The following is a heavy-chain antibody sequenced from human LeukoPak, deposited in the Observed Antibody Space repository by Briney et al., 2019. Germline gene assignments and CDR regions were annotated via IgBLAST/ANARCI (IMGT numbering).Heavy chain of an antibody. CDR1: GGTFSSYA. CDR2: IIPIFGTA. Sequence: ASVKVSCKASGGTFSSYAISWVRQAPGQGLEWMGGIIPIFGTANYAQKFQGRVTITADESTSTAYMELSSLRSEDTAVYYCARGKKGLMITFGGVTGTLWGQGTLVTVSS. CDR3: ARGKKGLMITFGGVTGTL. V-gene: IGHV1-69*01. D-gene: IGHD3-16*01. J-gene: IGHJ4*02.